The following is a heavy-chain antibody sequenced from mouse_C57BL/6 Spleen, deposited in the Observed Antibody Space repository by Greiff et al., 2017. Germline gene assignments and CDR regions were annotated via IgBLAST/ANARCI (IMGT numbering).Heavy chain of an antibody. CDR3: ARKEGSTMVTTEYYFDY. V-gene: IGHV1-9*01. J-gene: IGHJ2*01. Sequence: QVQLQQSGAELMKPGASVKLSCKATGYTFTGYWIEWVKQRPGHGLEWIGEILPGSGSTNYNEKFKGKATFTADTSSNTAYMQLSSLTTEDSAIYDCARKEGSTMVTTEYYFDYWGQGTTRTVSS. CDR2: ILPGSGST. D-gene: IGHD2-2*01. CDR1: GYTFTGYW.